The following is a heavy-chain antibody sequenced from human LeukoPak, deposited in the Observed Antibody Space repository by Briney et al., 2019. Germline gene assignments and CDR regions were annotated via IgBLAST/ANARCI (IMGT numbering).Heavy chain of an antibody. V-gene: IGHV1-2*02. CDR3: ATRGYSYGLYYFDY. Sequence: RWASVKVSCKASGYTFTGYYMHWVRQAPGPGLEWMGWINPNSGGTNYAQKFQGRVTMTRDTSISTAYMELSRLRSDDTAVYYCATRGYSYGLYYFDYWGQGTLVTVSS. CDR1: GYTFTGYY. D-gene: IGHD5-18*01. J-gene: IGHJ4*02. CDR2: INPNSGGT.